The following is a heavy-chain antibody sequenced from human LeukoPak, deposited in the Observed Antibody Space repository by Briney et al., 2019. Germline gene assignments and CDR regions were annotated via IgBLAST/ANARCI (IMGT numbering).Heavy chain of an antibody. J-gene: IGHJ4*02. D-gene: IGHD5-24*01. CDR3: ARETEMANLDY. CDR2: IKQDGSEK. V-gene: IGHV3-7*04. Sequence: GGSLRLSCAASGFTFSNAWMNWVRQAPGKGLEWVANIKQDGSEKYYVDSVKGRFTISRDNAKKSLYLQMNSLRAEDTAVYYCARETEMANLDYWGQGTLVTVSS. CDR1: GFTFSNAW.